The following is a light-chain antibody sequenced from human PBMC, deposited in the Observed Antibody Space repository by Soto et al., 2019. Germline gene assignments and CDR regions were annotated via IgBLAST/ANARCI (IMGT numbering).Light chain of an antibody. CDR2: GAS. CDR1: QSLSSTY. Sequence: EIVLTQSPGTLSLSPGERATLSCRASQSLSSTYLAWYQQKPGQAPRLLIYGASHRATGIPDRFSGSGSGTDFTLTINRLEPEDFAVYYCQQYGSSPLTFGQGTKVEIK. V-gene: IGKV3-20*01. CDR3: QQYGSSPLT. J-gene: IGKJ1*01.